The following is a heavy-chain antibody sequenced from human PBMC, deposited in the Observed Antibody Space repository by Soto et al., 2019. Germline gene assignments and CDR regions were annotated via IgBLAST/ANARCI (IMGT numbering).Heavy chain of an antibody. J-gene: IGHJ4*02. Sequence: GGSRRLSCAASGFTFSSYEMNWVCQAPGKCLEVVSYISSSGSTIYYADTVKGRFTISRDNAKNSLNLQMNSLRAEDTAVYYCPTPLGSSGYPDQGTAYFDYWGQGTLVTVSS. CDR2: ISSSGSTI. D-gene: IGHD6-13*01. V-gene: IGHV3-48*03. CDR3: PTPLGSSGYPDQGTAYFDY. CDR1: GFTFSSYE.